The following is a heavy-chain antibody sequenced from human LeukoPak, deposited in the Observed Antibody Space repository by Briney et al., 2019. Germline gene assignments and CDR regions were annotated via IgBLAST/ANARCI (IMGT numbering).Heavy chain of an antibody. CDR1: GFTFSSYS. V-gene: IGHV3-21*01. CDR2: ISSSSSYI. J-gene: IGHJ6*03. CDR3: ARLGSSSWDYYYYYMDV. Sequence: PGGSLRLSCAASGFTFSSYSMNCVRQAPGKGLEWVSSISSSSSYIYYADSVKGRFTISRDNAKNSLYLQMNSLRAEDTAVYYCARLGSSSWDYYYYYMDVWGKGTTVTVSS. D-gene: IGHD6-13*01.